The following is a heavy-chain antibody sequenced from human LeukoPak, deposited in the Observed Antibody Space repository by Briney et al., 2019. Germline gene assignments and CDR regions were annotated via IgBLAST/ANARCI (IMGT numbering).Heavy chain of an antibody. Sequence: GGSLRLSCAASGFTVSSKYMSWVRQAPGKRLEWVSVIYSGGSTYYADSVKGRFTISRDNSKNTLYLQMNSLRAEDTAVYYCARDDVAVAGTDYWGQGTLVTVSS. J-gene: IGHJ4*02. D-gene: IGHD6-19*01. V-gene: IGHV3-53*01. CDR2: IYSGGST. CDR1: GFTVSSKY. CDR3: ARDDVAVAGTDY.